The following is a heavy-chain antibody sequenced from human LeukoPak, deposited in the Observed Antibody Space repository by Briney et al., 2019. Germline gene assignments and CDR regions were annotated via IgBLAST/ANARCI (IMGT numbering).Heavy chain of an antibody. CDR1: GFTFSNYA. D-gene: IGHD3/OR15-3a*01. J-gene: IGHJ4*02. CDR3: ARDRTAASWSGSFDY. V-gene: IGHV3-30-3*01. Sequence: GGSLRLSCAASGFTFSNYAMHWVRQAPGKGLEWVAVMSYDGSNKYYADSVKGRFTISRDNSKDTLYLQMSSLRTEDTAVYHCARDRTAASWSGSFDYWGQGTLVTVSS. CDR2: MSYDGSNK.